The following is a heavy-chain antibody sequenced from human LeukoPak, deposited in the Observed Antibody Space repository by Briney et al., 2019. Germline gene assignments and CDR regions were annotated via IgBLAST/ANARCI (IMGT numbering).Heavy chain of an antibody. CDR3: ARWGSGWYNDAFDI. Sequence: SETLSLTCTVSGDSISSSNCYWGWIRQPPGKGLEWIGSIYFSGGTYYNASLKSRVTISVDTSKNQFSLKLSSVTAADTAVYYCARWGSGWYNDAFDIWGQGTIVTVSS. J-gene: IGHJ3*02. V-gene: IGHV4-39*01. CDR1: GDSISSSNCY. D-gene: IGHD6-19*01. CDR2: IYFSGGT.